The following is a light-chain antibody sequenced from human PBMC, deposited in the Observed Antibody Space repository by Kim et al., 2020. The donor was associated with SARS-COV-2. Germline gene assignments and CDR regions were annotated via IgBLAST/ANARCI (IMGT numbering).Light chain of an antibody. CDR2: AAS. Sequence: AFVGDRVTITCRASQGISSYLAWFQQKPGKVPKRLIYAASTLQSGVPSRFSGSGSGTEFTLTISSLQPEEFATYYCLQHDSYPLTFGGGTKVDIK. CDR1: QGISSY. J-gene: IGKJ4*01. V-gene: IGKV1-17*03. CDR3: LQHDSYPLT.